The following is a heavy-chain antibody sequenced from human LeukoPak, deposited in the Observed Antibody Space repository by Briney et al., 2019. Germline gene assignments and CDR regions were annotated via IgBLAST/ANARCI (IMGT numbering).Heavy chain of an antibody. Sequence: PSETLSLTCAVYGGSFSGYYWSWIRQPPGKGLEWIGEISHSGSTNYNPSLKSRVTISVDTSKNQFSLKLSSVTAADTAVYYCARGLNYPDYWGQGTLVTVSS. CDR2: ISHSGST. V-gene: IGHV4-34*01. CDR1: GGSFSGYY. J-gene: IGHJ4*02. CDR3: ARGLNYPDY.